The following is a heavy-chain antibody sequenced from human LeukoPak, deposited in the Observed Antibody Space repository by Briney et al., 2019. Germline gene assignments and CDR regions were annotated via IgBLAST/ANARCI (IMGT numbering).Heavy chain of an antibody. CDR2: INPNSGGT. J-gene: IGHJ3*02. D-gene: IGHD3-22*01. V-gene: IGHV1-2*02. Sequence: ASVKVSCKASGYTFTGYYMHWVRQAPGQGPEWMGWINPNSGGTNYAQKFQGRVTMTRDTSISTAYMELSRLRSDDTAVYYCARESYYYDSSGYRDAFDIWGQGTMVTVSS. CDR3: ARESYYYDSSGYRDAFDI. CDR1: GYTFTGYY.